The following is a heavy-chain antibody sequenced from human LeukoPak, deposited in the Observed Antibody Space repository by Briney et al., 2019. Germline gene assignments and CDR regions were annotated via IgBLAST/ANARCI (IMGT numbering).Heavy chain of an antibody. V-gene: IGHV4-4*07. CDR2: IYTTGNT. Sequence: PSETLSLTCIVSGGSISSYCWSWIRQPAGKGLEWIGRIYTTGNTNYNPSLKSRVTMSIDTSKKQFSLKLSSVTAADTAVYYCARGKYYYDSNSSYRYFDPWGQGTLVTVSS. CDR3: ARGKYYYDSNSSYRYFDP. D-gene: IGHD3-22*01. CDR1: GGSISSYC. J-gene: IGHJ5*02.